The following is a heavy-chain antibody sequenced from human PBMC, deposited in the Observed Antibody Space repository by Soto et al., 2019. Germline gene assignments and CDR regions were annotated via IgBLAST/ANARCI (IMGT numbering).Heavy chain of an antibody. CDR2: ISSSGNYM. CDR3: ARDCSSTSCYGGHFDY. CDR1: GFTFSTYA. Sequence: EVQLVESGGGLVKPGGSLRLSCAASGFTFSTYAMNWVRQAPGKGLEWVSSISSSGNYMYYADSVKGRFTISRDNANDSLYLQMNSQSAEDTAVYYCARDCSSTSCYGGHFDYWGQGTLVTVSS. J-gene: IGHJ4*02. V-gene: IGHV3-21*01. D-gene: IGHD2-2*01.